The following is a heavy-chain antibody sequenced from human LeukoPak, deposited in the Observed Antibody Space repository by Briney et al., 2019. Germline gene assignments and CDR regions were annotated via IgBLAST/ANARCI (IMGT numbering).Heavy chain of an antibody. Sequence: SQTLSLTCAISGDSVSSNIAAWNWIRQSASRSLEWLGRTYYRSKWYNDYAVSVKSRLTINPDTSKNQFSLQLNSVTPEDTAVYYCTRDQDGMDVWGQGTTVTVSS. CDR2: TYYRSKWYN. V-gene: IGHV6-1*01. CDR3: TRDQDGMDV. J-gene: IGHJ6*02. CDR1: GDSVSSNIAA.